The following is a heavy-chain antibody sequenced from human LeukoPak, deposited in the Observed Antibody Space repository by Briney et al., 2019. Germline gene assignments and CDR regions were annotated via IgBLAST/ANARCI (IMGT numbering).Heavy chain of an antibody. CDR2: ISWNSGTI. J-gene: IGHJ1*01. D-gene: IGHD6-19*01. Sequence: PGGSLRLSCAASGFTFDNYAMNWVRQVPGKGLEWISLISWNSGTIGYADSVKGRFTISRDNANNFLYLQMNSLRAEDTALYYCARAYKDRSLAGKKEFFQHWGQGTLVTVPS. CDR1: GFTFDNYA. V-gene: IGHV3-9*01. CDR3: ARAYKDRSLAGKKEFFQH.